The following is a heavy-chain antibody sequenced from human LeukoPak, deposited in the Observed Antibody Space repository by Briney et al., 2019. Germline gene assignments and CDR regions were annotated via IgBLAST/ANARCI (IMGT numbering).Heavy chain of an antibody. D-gene: IGHD3-22*01. Sequence: SETLSLTCVVYGGSSSGFYWTWIRQTPGKGLEWIGKINVGGGTNYNPSLKSRVTMSLDTSKNQFSLKLSSVTAADTAVYYCARHHYYETTFGLDYWGQGALVTVSS. CDR2: INVGGGT. J-gene: IGHJ4*02. V-gene: IGHV4-34*01. CDR3: ARHHYYETTFGLDY. CDR1: GGSSSGFY.